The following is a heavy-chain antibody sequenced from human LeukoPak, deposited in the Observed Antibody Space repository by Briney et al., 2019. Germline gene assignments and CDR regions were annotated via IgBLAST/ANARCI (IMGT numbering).Heavy chain of an antibody. CDR1: GFTFSDYY. CDR3: ARDFRSGWGEAFDI. D-gene: IGHD2-15*01. J-gene: IGHJ3*02. V-gene: IGHV3-11*01. Sequence: GGSLRLSCAASGFTFSDYYMSWIRQAPGKGLEWVSYISSSGSTIYYADSVKGRFTISRDNAKNSLYLQMNSLRAEDTAVYYCARDFRSGWGEAFDIWGQGTMVTVSS. CDR2: ISSSGSTI.